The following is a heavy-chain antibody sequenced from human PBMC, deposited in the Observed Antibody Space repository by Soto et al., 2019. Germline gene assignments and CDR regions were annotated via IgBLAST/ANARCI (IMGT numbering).Heavy chain of an antibody. CDR2: IYYSGST. CDR3: ARGDLYCGGDCYPEYLDY. J-gene: IGHJ4*02. V-gene: IGHV4-59*01. CDR1: GGSISSYY. D-gene: IGHD2-21*02. Sequence: QVQLQESGPGLVKPSETLSLTCTVSGGSISSYYWSWIRQPPGKGLEWIGYIYYSGSTNYNPSLKSRVTISVDTSKNQFSLKLSSVTAADTAVYYCARGDLYCGGDCYPEYLDYWGQGTLVTVSS.